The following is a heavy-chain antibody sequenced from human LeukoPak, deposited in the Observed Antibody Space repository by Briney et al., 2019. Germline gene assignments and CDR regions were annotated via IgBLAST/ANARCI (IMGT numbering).Heavy chain of an antibody. D-gene: IGHD4-11*01. CDR1: GFTFSSYA. J-gene: IGHJ4*02. CDR3: ANPLVVDYSNNNYY. Sequence: GGSLRFSCVASGFTFSSYAMSWVRQAPEKGLKWVSAISGSGGSTYYADSVKGRFTISRDNSKNTLYLQMNSLRAEDTAVYYCANPLVVDYSNNNYYWGQGTLVTVSS. V-gene: IGHV3-23*01. CDR2: ISGSGGST.